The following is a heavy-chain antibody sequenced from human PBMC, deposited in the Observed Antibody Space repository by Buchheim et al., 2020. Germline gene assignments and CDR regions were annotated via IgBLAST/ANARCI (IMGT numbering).Heavy chain of an antibody. CDR2: IYYSGST. V-gene: IGHV4-39*01. J-gene: IGHJ6*02. CDR3: ARQTTSYQLALYYYYGMDV. CDR1: GGSISSSSYF. Sequence: LQLQESGPGLVKPSETLSLTCTVSGGSISSSSYFWGWIRQPPGKGLEWIGSIYYSGSTYYNPSLKSRVTISVDTSKNPFSLKLSSVTAADTAVYYCARQTTSYQLALYYYYGMDVWGQGTT. D-gene: IGHD6-6*01.